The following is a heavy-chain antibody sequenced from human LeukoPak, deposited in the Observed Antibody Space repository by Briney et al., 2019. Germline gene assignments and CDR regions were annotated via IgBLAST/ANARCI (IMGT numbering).Heavy chain of an antibody. CDR3: EVVDDAFDI. CDR1: GGSFSGYY. D-gene: IGHD3-22*01. Sequence: SETLSLTCAVYGGSFSGYYWSWIRQPPGKGLEWIGEINHSGSTNYNPSLKSRVTISVDTSKNQISLKLSSVTAADTAVYYCEVVDDAFDIWGQGTMVTVSS. J-gene: IGHJ3*02. CDR2: INHSGST. V-gene: IGHV4-34*01.